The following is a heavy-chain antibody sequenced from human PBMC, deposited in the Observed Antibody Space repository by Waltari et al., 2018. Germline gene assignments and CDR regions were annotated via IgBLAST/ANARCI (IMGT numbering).Heavy chain of an antibody. J-gene: IGHJ5*02. Sequence: QVQLVQSGAEVLKPGASVKVSCQASGYTFINYEINWVRQDAGQGLEWMGWMNPNSGATAYAQKFQDRITMTRDTSITTAYMELSNLRSDDTAVFYCARGRDLYANFDYNWFDPWGQGTLVTISS. CDR1: GYTFINYE. D-gene: IGHD2-8*01. V-gene: IGHV1-8*02. CDR3: ARGRDLYANFDYNWFDP. CDR2: MNPNSGAT.